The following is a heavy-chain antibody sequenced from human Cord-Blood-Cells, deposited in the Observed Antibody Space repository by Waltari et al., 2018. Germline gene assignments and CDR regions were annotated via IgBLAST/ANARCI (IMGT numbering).Heavy chain of an antibody. V-gene: IGHV3-7*01. CDR1: GFTFSSYW. J-gene: IGHJ4*02. CDR2: IKQDGSEK. Sequence: GGSLRLSCAASGFTFSSYWMSWVRQAPGKGLEWVANIKQDGSEKYYVDSVKGRFTISRDNAKNSLYLQMNSLRAEDTAVYYCARAPVWYYGSGSYYNYFDYWGQGTLVTVSS. CDR3: ARAPVWYYGSGSYYNYFDY. D-gene: IGHD3-10*01.